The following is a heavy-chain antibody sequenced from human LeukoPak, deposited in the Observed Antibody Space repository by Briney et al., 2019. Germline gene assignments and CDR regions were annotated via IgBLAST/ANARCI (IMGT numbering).Heavy chain of an antibody. J-gene: IGHJ5*02. CDR3: ARLVSSSGDWFDP. CDR1: GGSINSGTYY. Sequence: SETLSLTCTVSGGSINSGTYYWGWIRQPPGKGLEWIGSTYHSGSTYYNPSLKSRVTISVDTSKNQFSLKLSSVTAADTAVYYCARLVSSSGDWFDPWGQGTLVTVSS. CDR2: TYHSGST. V-gene: IGHV4-39*07. D-gene: IGHD3-10*01.